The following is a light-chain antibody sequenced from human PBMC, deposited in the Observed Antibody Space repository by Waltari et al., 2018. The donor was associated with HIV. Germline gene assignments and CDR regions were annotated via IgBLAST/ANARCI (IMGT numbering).Light chain of an antibody. CDR3: KSKTSSTTPCV. CDR2: DVT. J-gene: IGLJ1*01. V-gene: IGLV2-14*03. Sequence: QSALTQPASVSGSPGQSITISCTGPSSDVGGYNSVAWYQQHPGKAPRLIIYDVTNRPSGVSNRFSGSKSGNTASLTISGLQADDEADYYCKSKTSSTTPCVFGTGTKVTVL. CDR1: SSDVGGYNS.